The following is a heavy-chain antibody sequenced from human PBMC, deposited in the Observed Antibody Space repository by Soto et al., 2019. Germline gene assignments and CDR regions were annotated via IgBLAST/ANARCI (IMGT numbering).Heavy chain of an antibody. CDR3: ARYGRKWNYYYFGMDV. CDR2: IYYSGST. V-gene: IGHV4-30-4*01. CDR1: GGSIISDDYY. D-gene: IGHD1-26*01. J-gene: IGHJ6*02. Sequence: SETLSLTCTVSGGSIISDDYYLICVRQRPWKGLEWIGYIYYSGSTYYNPSLKSRVSISVDTSKNQFSLKLRSVTAADTAVYYCARYGRKWNYYYFGMDVWGQGTTVTVSS.